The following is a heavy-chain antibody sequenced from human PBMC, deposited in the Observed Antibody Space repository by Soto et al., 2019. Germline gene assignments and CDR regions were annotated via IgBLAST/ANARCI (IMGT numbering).Heavy chain of an antibody. CDR3: AHQTVSYTLDV. Sequence: WSWVRQTPGKGLEWIGEIYHGGATYYNPSLKSRVTISTDESKNQLSLKLNSVTAADTAVYYCAHQTVSYTLDVWGQGATVT. D-gene: IGHD1-1*01. J-gene: IGHJ6*02. V-gene: IGHV4-4*02. CDR2: IYHGGAT.